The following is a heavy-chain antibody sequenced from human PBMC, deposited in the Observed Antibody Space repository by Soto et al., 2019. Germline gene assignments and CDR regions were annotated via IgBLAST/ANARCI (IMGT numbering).Heavy chain of an antibody. CDR1: GFSLSTSGVG. CDR3: AHRGSSWYEHDY. V-gene: IGHV2-5*01. CDR2: IYWNDDK. D-gene: IGHD6-13*01. J-gene: IGHJ4*02. Sequence: QITLKESGPTLVKPTQTLTLTCTFSGFSLSTSGVGVGWIRQPPGKALEWLALIYWNDDKRYSPSLKSRLTITKDTSKNQVVLTMTNMDPVDTATYYCAHRGSSWYEHDYWGQGTLVTVSS.